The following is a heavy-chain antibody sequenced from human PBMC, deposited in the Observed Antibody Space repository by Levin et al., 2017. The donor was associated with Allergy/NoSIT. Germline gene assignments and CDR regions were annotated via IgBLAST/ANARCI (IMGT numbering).Heavy chain of an antibody. CDR2: ISDSGAIK. Sequence: GESLKISCAASGFTFSSYAMNWVRQAPGKGLEWVSVISDSGAIKHYADPVKGRFTISRDNSKNMLYLQMNSLRAEDTAVYYCVKDASHSSSWYDFDSWGQGTLVTVCS. V-gene: IGHV3-23*01. D-gene: IGHD6-13*01. CDR3: VKDASHSSSWYDFDS. J-gene: IGHJ4*02. CDR1: GFTFSSYA.